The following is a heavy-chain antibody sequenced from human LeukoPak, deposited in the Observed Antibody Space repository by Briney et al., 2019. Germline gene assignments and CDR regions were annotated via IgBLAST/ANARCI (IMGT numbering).Heavy chain of an antibody. CDR2: ISYDGSNK. J-gene: IGHJ3*02. D-gene: IGHD1-26*01. V-gene: IGHV3-30-3*01. CDR1: GFTFSSYA. Sequence: GGSLRLSCAASGFTFSSYAMHWVRQAPGKGLEWVAVISYDGSNKDCADSMKGRFTISRDNSKNTLYLQMDSLRAEDTAAYYCARGPAESGSYYRVGAFDIWGQGTMVTVSS. CDR3: ARGPAESGSYYRVGAFDI.